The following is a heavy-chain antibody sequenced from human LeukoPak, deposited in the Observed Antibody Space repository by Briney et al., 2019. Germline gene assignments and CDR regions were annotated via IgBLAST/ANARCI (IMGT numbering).Heavy chain of an antibody. CDR3: ARAGVVVPAAISWFDP. D-gene: IGHD2-2*01. Sequence: SETLSLTCAVYGGSFSSYYWSWIRQPPGKGLEWIGEINHSGSTNYNPSLKSRVTISVDTSKNQFSLKLSSVTAADTAVYYCARAGVVVPAAISWFDPWGRGTLVTVSS. J-gene: IGHJ5*02. CDR1: GGSFSSYY. V-gene: IGHV4-34*01. CDR2: INHSGST.